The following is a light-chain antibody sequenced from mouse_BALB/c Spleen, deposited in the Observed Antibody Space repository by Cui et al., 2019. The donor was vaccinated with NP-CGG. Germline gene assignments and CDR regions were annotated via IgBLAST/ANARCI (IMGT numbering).Light chain of an antibody. CDR1: TGAVTTSNY. CDR2: GTN. V-gene: IGLV1*01. Sequence: QEVVTPESDLTTSPGETVTLTCRSSTGAVTTSNYANWVQEKPDHLFTGLIGGTNNRAPGVPARFSGSLIGDKAALTITGAQTEDEAIYFCALWYSNHWVFGGGTKLTVL. CDR3: ALWYSNHWV. J-gene: IGLJ1*01.